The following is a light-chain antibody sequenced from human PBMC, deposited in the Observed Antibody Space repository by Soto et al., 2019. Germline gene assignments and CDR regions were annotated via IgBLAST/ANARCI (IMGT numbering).Light chain of an antibody. J-gene: IGKJ4*01. Sequence: DIQLTQSPSFLSASVGDRVTITCRASQGISSYFAWYQQKPGKAPKLLIYAVSTLKSGVPSRFSGSDSVSEFTLTISSLQPEDFATYYCQQLYSYRLTFGGGTKVEIK. V-gene: IGKV1-9*01. CDR1: QGISSY. CDR3: QQLYSYRLT. CDR2: AVS.